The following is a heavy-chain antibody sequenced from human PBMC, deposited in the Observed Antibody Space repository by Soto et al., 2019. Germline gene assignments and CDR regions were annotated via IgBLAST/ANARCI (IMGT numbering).Heavy chain of an antibody. V-gene: IGHV4-34*12. CDR2: LIHGGST. D-gene: IGHD3-16*01. Sequence: QVRLEQCGAGLLKPSETLSLTCAIYGASLGGFHWTWLRQAPGKGLEWIGELIHGGSTNYNPSLKGRVSFSLDTSKNQFSLHLMSVTAADTAVYYCARSPLGYDYVRQTWREVGDSFDIWGRGTLVTVSS. J-gene: IGHJ3*02. CDR3: ARSPLGYDYVRQTWREVGDSFDI. CDR1: GASLGGFH.